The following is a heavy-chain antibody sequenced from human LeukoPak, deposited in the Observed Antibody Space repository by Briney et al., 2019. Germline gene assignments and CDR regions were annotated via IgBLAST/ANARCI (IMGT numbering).Heavy chain of an antibody. CDR1: GYSISSGYY. V-gene: IGHV4-38-2*02. Sequence: PSETLSLTCTVSGYSISSGYYWGWIRQPPGKGLEWIGSIYHSGSTYYNPSLKSRVTISVDTSKNQFSLKLSSVTAADTAVYYCAGVSWFPGSSYYYMDVWDKGTTVTVSS. D-gene: IGHD3-9*01. CDR2: IYHSGST. J-gene: IGHJ6*03. CDR3: AGVSWFPGSSYYYMDV.